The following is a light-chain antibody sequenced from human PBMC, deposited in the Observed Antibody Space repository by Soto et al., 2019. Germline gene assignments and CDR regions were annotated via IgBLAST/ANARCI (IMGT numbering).Light chain of an antibody. CDR3: QQYGSSLWT. J-gene: IGKJ1*01. Sequence: EIVLTQSPGTLSLSPGERVTLSCRASQSVSSSYLAWYQQKPGQAPRLLIYGASSRATGIPDRFSGGGSGTDFTLTISGLEPEDFAVYYCQQYGSSLWTFGQGTKVEIK. CDR1: QSVSSSY. CDR2: GAS. V-gene: IGKV3-20*01.